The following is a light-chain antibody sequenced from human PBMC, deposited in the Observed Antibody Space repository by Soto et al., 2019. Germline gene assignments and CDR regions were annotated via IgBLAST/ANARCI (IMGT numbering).Light chain of an antibody. CDR2: NVS. J-gene: IGKJ5*01. CDR1: QSVRSF. Sequence: EIVMTQSPATLSVSPGERATLSCRASQSVRSFLGWYLQKPGQAPRLLIYNVSTTETGIPARFSGSGAGTEFTLTISSLQSEDFAVDYCQQYNNWPPTFGRGTRLEIK. CDR3: QQYNNWPPT. V-gene: IGKV3-15*01.